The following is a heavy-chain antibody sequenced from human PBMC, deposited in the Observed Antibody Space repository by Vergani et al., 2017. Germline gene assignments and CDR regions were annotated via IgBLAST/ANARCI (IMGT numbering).Heavy chain of an antibody. CDR2: ISNDGGNK. CDR3: ARNSSISGSYYNGEWDY. CDR1: GFSFGSYG. D-gene: IGHD3-10*01. J-gene: IGHJ4*02. Sequence: QVQLVESGGNVVQSGTSLSLSCAASGFSFGSYGMHWVRQSPGQGLEWVAVISNDGGNKYYADSVKGRFTIYKDNTVDMLSLQMNSLRPDDTAMYYCARNSSISGSYYNGEWDYWGQGTLVVVSS. V-gene: IGHV3-30*03.